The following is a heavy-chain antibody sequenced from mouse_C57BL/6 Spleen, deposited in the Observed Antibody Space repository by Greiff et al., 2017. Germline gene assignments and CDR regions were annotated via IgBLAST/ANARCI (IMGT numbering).Heavy chain of an antibody. V-gene: IGHV1-26*01. Sequence: EVQLQQSGPELVKPGASVKISCKASGYTFTDYYMNWVKQSHGKSLEWIGDINPNNGGTSYNQKFKGKATLTVDKSSSTAYMELRSLTSEDSAVYYCAREDGNYDYYAMDYWGQGTSVTGSS. CDR3: AREDGNYDYYAMDY. D-gene: IGHD2-1*01. CDR1: GYTFTDYY. J-gene: IGHJ4*01. CDR2: INPNNGGT.